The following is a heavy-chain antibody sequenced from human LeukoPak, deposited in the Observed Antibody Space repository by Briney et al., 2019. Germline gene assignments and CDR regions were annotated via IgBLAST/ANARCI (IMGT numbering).Heavy chain of an antibody. D-gene: IGHD6-19*01. CDR2: IYTSGNT. J-gene: IGHJ2*01. CDR1: GRSISSYY. CDR3: ARDPTYSSGWRSYWYFDL. Sequence: PSETLSLICTVSGRSISSYYWSWIRQPAGKGLEWIGCIYTSGNTNYNPSLKSRVTMSVDTSKNQFSLKLSSVTAADTAVYYCARDPTYSSGWRSYWYFDLWGRGTLVTVSS. V-gene: IGHV4-4*07.